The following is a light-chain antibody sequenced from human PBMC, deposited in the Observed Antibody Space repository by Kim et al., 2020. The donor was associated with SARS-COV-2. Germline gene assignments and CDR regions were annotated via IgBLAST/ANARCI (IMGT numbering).Light chain of an antibody. Sequence: AAVGDSVTISCRASQDISNYLAWFQQRPGRVPKRLIYAASSLQRGVPSRFSGSGSGTEFTLTITGLQPEDFATYYCLQYFAYPQTFGQGTEVDIK. J-gene: IGKJ1*01. CDR3: LQYFAYPQT. V-gene: IGKV1-17*03. CDR2: AAS. CDR1: QDISNY.